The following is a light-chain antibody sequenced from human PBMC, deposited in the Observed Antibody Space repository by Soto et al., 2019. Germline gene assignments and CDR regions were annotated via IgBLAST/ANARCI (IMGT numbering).Light chain of an antibody. CDR1: QSIGSY. Sequence: DIQMTQSPSSLSASVGDRVTITCRASQSIGSYLHWYQQKPGKAPKFLTYAASIVQSGVPSRFSGSGSGTDFTLTITSLQPEDFATYYCQQSYSAPRTFGQGTKVEIK. J-gene: IGKJ1*01. CDR2: AAS. V-gene: IGKV1-39*01. CDR3: QQSYSAPRT.